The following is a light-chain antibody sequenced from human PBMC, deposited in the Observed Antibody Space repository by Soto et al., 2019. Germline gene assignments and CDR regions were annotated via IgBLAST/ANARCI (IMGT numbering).Light chain of an antibody. V-gene: IGKV3-20*01. CDR3: QQYGSSPYT. CDR1: QSVSSSY. CDR2: GAS. Sequence: EIVLTQSPGTLSLSPGERATLSCRASQSVSSSYLAWYQQKPGQAPRLLIYGASSRSTGIPDGFSGSGSGTDFTLTISRLETEDFAVYYCQQYGSSPYTFGQGTKLEI. J-gene: IGKJ2*01.